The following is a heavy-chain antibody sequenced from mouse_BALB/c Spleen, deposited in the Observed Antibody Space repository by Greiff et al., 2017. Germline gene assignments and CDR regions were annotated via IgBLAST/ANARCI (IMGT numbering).Heavy chain of an antibody. CDR1: GFSLTGYG. V-gene: IGHV2-6-7*01. Sequence: VQLVESGPGLVAPSPSLSITCTVSGFSLTGYGVNWVRQPPGKGLEWLGMIWGDGSTDYNSALKSRLSISKDNSKSQVFLKMNSLQTDDTARYYCAKSMITNAMDYWGQGTSVTVSS. CDR2: IWGDGST. D-gene: IGHD2-4*01. CDR3: AKSMITNAMDY. J-gene: IGHJ4*01.